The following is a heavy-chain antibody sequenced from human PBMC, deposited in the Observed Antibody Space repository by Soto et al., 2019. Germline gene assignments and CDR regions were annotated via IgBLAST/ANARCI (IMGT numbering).Heavy chain of an antibody. CDR2: ISWNSGSI. V-gene: IGHV3-9*01. CDR1: GFTFDDYA. Sequence: GGSLRLSCAASGFTFDDYAMHWVRQAPGKGLEWVSGISWNSGSIGYADSVKGRFTISRDNAKNSLYLQMNSLRAEDTALYYCAKDGKQLGAFDIWGQGTMVTVSS. CDR3: AKDGKQLGAFDI. D-gene: IGHD6-6*01. J-gene: IGHJ3*02.